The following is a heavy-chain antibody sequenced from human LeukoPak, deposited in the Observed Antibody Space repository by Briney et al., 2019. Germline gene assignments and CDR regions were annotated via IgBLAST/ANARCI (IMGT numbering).Heavy chain of an antibody. J-gene: IGHJ4*02. D-gene: IGHD6-25*01. CDR1: GDSISSGSYY. V-gene: IGHV4-39*07. CDR2: IYYSGST. Sequence: SETLSLTCTVSGDSISSGSYYWSWIRQPAGKGLEWIGSIYYSGSTYYNPSLKSRLTISVDTSKNQFSLKLSSVTAADTAVYYCAREGRALADLPTSDYWGQGTLVTVSS. CDR3: AREGRALADLPTSDY.